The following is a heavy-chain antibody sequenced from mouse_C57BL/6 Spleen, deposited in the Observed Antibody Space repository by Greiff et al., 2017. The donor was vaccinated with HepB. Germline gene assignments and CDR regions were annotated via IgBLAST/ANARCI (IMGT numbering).Heavy chain of an antibody. J-gene: IGHJ3*01. V-gene: IGHV1-82*01. CDR2: IYPGDGDT. D-gene: IGHD2-3*01. CDR1: GYAFSSSW. Sequence: VQLQQSGPELVKPGASVKISCKASGYAFSSSWMNWVKQRPGKGLEWIGRIYPGDGDTNYNGKFKGKATLPADKSSSTAYMQLSSLQSEDSAVFFCARGGGYYEDWFAYWGQGTLVTVSA. CDR3: ARGGGYYEDWFAY.